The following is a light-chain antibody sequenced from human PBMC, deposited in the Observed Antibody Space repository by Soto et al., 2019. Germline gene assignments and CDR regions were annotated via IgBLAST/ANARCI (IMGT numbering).Light chain of an antibody. CDR3: SSYTSSSTVI. V-gene: IGLV2-14*01. CDR2: DVR. J-gene: IGLJ2*01. Sequence: SALTQPASVSGSPGQSITISCTGTSSDIGGYNYISWYQQLPGKAPKFIIYDVRNRPSGVSNRFSGSRSGNTASLTISGLQAEDEADYYCSSYTSSSTVIFGGGTQLTVL. CDR1: SSDIGGYNY.